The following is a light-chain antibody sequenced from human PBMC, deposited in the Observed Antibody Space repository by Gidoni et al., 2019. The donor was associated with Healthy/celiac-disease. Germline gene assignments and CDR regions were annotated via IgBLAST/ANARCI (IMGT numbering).Light chain of an antibody. Sequence: EIVMTQYPATLSVSPGERATLSCSASQSVSSNLAWYQQKPGQAPRLLIYGASTRATGIPARFSGSGSGTEFTLTISSLQSEDFAVYYCQQYNNWPPYTFGQGTKLEIK. V-gene: IGKV3-15*01. CDR3: QQYNNWPPYT. J-gene: IGKJ2*01. CDR1: QSVSSN. CDR2: GAS.